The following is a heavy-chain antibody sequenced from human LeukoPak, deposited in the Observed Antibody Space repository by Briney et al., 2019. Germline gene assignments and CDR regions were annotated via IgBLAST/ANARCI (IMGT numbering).Heavy chain of an antibody. J-gene: IGHJ4*02. CDR3: ATSGWRDDNDY. CDR2: IYYSGST. Sequence: SETLSLTCTVSGGSISSYYWSWIRQPPGKGLEWIGYIYYSGSTNYNPSLKSRVTILVDTSKNQFSLKLSSVTAADTAVYYCATSGWRDDNDYWGQGTLVTVSS. D-gene: IGHD6-19*01. V-gene: IGHV4-59*08. CDR1: GGSISSYY.